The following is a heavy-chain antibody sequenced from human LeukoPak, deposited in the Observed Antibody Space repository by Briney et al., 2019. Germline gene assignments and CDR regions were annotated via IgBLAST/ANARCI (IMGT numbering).Heavy chain of an antibody. CDR1: GFTFDDYA. CDR3: AKDRYSGYDLTD. J-gene: IGHJ4*02. Sequence: GGSLRLSCAASGFTFDDYAMHWVRQVPGKGLERVSIISGDGGSTYYADSVKGRFTISRDNSKNSLYLQMNSLRTEDTALYYCAKDRYSGYDLTDWGQGTLVTVSS. V-gene: IGHV3-43*02. D-gene: IGHD5-12*01. CDR2: ISGDGGST.